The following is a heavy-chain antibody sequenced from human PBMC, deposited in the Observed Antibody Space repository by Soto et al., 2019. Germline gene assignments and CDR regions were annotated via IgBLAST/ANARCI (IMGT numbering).Heavy chain of an antibody. CDR3: ARLTPQERPGIAAAGPFWD. J-gene: IGHJ4*02. D-gene: IGHD6-13*01. Sequence: ASVKVSCKASGGTFSSYTISWVRQAPGQGLEWMGRIIPILGIANYAQKFQGRVTITADKSTSTAYMELSILRSEDTAVYYCARLTPQERPGIAAAGPFWDWGQGTLVTVSS. CDR1: GGTFSSYT. V-gene: IGHV1-69*02. CDR2: IIPILGIA.